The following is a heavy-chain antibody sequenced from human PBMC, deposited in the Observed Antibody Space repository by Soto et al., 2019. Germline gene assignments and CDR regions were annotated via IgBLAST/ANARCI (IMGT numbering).Heavy chain of an antibody. J-gene: IGHJ6*02. D-gene: IGHD2-15*01. V-gene: IGHV4-39*01. CDR3: APLSVSLSGPYGIHV. CDR1: GYSVTSSDYY. Sequence: PSETLSLTCGVSGYSVTSSDYYWAWIRQPPGKGLEWIGSMFYSGLTYYNPSLKSRVTLSVDTSKNQFSVRLNSVTAADTAVYYCAPLSVSLSGPYGIHVWGQGTTVTVSS. CDR2: MFYSGLT.